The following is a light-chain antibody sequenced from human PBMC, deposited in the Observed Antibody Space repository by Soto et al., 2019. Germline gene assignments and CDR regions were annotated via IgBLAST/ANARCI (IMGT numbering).Light chain of an antibody. J-gene: IGLJ2*01. CDR1: SSDVGGYNY. V-gene: IGLV2-14*01. CDR3: SSYTSSRDVV. Sequence: QSALTQPASVSGSPGQSITISCTGTSSDVGGYNYVSWYQQHPGKAPKLMIYEVSNRPSGVSNRFSGSKSGNTASLTISGLQAEDEADYYCSSYTSSRDVVFGGGTKRTVL. CDR2: EVS.